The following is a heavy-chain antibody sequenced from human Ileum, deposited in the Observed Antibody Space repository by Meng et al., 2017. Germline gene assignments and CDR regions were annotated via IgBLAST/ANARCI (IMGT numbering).Heavy chain of an antibody. V-gene: IGHV3-21*01. CDR3: ARERAGYYYDY. Sequence: EVQLVESGGGLVKPGGSLILSCAAFGFTFSPYTMDWVRQAPGKGLEWVSSIIGSGNNIYYADSVKGRFTISRDNAKSSLYLQMNSLRDEDTAVYYCARERAGYYYDYWGQGTLVTVSS. J-gene: IGHJ4*02. CDR2: IIGSGNNI. CDR1: GFTFSPYT. D-gene: IGHD3-9*01.